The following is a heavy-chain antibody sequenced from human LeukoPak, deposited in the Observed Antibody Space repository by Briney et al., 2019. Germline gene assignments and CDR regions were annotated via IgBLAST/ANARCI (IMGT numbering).Heavy chain of an antibody. CDR1: GRSISSYY. J-gene: IGHJ5*02. CDR2: IYYSGST. D-gene: IGHD3-22*01. Sequence: PSETLSLTCTVSGRSISSYYWSWIRQPPGKGLEWIGYIYYSGSTNYNPSLKSRVTISVDTSKNQFSLKLSSVTAADTAVYYCARAYDSSGYQGWFDPWGQGTLVTVSS. V-gene: IGHV4-59*01. CDR3: ARAYDSSGYQGWFDP.